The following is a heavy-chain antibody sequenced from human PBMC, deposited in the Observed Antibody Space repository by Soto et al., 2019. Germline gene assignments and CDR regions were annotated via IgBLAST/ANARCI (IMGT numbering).Heavy chain of an antibody. Sequence: GGSLRLSCAASGFSLSNNSMHWVRQAPGKGLEWVAVISYDGNNKYYADSVKGRFTISRDNSKNTVYLEMNNLRAEDTAMYYCAKGGSGNYLTYYYYYGMDAWGQGTTVTVS. CDR3: AKGGSGNYLTYYYYYGMDA. CDR1: GFSLSNNS. V-gene: IGHV3-30*18. D-gene: IGHD3-22*01. CDR2: ISYDGNNK. J-gene: IGHJ6*02.